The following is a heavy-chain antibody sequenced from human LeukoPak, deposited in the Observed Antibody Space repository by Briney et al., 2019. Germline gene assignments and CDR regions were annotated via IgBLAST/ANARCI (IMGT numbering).Heavy chain of an antibody. CDR2: IKHDGNWK. CDR3: AGEGHRSGSLGDY. V-gene: IGHV3-7*03. D-gene: IGHD6-19*01. CDR1: GSNFGNYY. Sequence: GGSLRLSCAASGSNFGNYYASWVRQAPGKGLEWVANIKHDGNWKFYADSVKGRFTVSRDNAEKSVYLHMSSLRAEDTAMYYCAGEGHRSGSLGDYWGQGILVTVSS. J-gene: IGHJ4*02.